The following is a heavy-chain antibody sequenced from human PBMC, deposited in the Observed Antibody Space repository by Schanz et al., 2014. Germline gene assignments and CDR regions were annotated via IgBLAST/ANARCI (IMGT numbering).Heavy chain of an antibody. V-gene: IGHV3-9*01. Sequence: EVQLVESGGGLVQPGRSLRLSCAASGFIFEDYAMYWVRQAPGKGLEWVSGISWNGGTKDYADSVKGRFTISRDNAKNSLYLQMNGLRPEDTAVYYCERFQSPHQPFDYWGQGTLVTVSS. CDR1: GFIFEDYA. D-gene: IGHD2-2*01. CDR2: ISWNGGTK. J-gene: IGHJ4*02. CDR3: ERFQSPHQPFDY.